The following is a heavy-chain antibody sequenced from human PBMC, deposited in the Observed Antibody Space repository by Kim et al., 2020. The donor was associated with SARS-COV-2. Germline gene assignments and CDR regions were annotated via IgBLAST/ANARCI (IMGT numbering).Heavy chain of an antibody. V-gene: IGHV3-7*03. CDR2: IKQDGSEK. CDR1: GFTFSSYW. Sequence: GGSLRLSCAASGFTFSSYWMSWVRQAPGKGLEWVANIKQDGSEKYYVDSVKGRFTISRDNAKNSLYLQMNSLRAKDTAVYYCARDGWTALRYFDWWRHYYGMDVWGQGTTVTVSS. CDR3: ARDGWTALRYFDWWRHYYGMDV. J-gene: IGHJ6*02. D-gene: IGHD3-9*01.